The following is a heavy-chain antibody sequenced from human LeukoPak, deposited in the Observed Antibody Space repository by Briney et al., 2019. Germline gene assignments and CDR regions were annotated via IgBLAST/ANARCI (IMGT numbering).Heavy chain of an antibody. CDR1: GFTFGGSA. V-gene: IGHV3-73*01. Sequence: GGSLRLSCAASGFTFGGSAMHWVRQASGKGLEWVGRIRSKANSYATAYAASVKGRFTISRDDSKNTAYLQMNSLKTEDTAVYYCTRPSYGSGILDYYYYMDVWGKGTTVTVSS. D-gene: IGHD3-10*01. J-gene: IGHJ6*03. CDR3: TRPSYGSGILDYYYYMDV. CDR2: IRSKANSYAT.